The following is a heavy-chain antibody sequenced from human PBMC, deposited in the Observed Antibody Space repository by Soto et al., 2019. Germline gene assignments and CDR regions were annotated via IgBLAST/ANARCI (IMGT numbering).Heavy chain of an antibody. CDR1: GFTFSSYA. V-gene: IGHV3-30-3*01. CDR3: ASGGSSLNFDS. CDR2: ISYDGSDK. J-gene: IGHJ4*02. D-gene: IGHD6-6*01. Sequence: PGGSLRFSCAASGFTFSSYAMHWVRQAPGKGLEWVALISYDGSDKDYADSVKGRFTISRDNSRNTLFLQMNSLRAEDTAVYYCASGGSSLNFDSWGQGTLVTVSS.